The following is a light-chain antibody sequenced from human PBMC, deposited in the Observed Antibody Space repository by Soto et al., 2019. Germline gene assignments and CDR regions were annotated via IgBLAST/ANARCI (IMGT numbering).Light chain of an antibody. V-gene: IGKV1-5*01. CDR3: QQYTNTNNPWT. CDR2: DAS. Sequence: DSQVTQCPPTLAASVGDRVSITCRASQTISTWMAWYQQKPGKAPKLLVYDASTLQSGVASRFSGSGSGTEFTLVISGLQPDDSATYYCQQYTNTNNPWTFGQGTRVDIK. J-gene: IGKJ1*01. CDR1: QTISTW.